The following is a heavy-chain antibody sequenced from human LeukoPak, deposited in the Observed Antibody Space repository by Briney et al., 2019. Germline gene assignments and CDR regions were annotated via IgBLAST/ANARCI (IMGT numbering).Heavy chain of an antibody. CDR2: IYYSGST. D-gene: IGHD2-21*01. V-gene: IGHV4-61*05. CDR3: ARGYCYSVYYYYYIDV. Sequence: SETLSLTCTVSGGSISSNSYYWGWNPQPPGQGLEWIGYIYYSGSTNSNPSLKSRVTISVDTSKNQFSLKLSSVTAADTAVYYCARGYCYSVYYYYYIDVWGKGTTVTVSS. CDR1: GGSISSNSYY. J-gene: IGHJ6*03.